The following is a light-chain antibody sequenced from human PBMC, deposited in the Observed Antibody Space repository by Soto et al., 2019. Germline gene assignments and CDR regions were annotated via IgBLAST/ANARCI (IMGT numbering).Light chain of an antibody. CDR3: AAWDDSLSADV. J-gene: IGLJ1*01. V-gene: IGLV2-18*01. Sequence: QSVLTQPPSVSGSPGQSVIISCTGTSSDVGTYNRVSWYQQPPGTAPKLMIFEVNNRPAGVPDRFSDSKSGTSASLAISGLRSEDEADYYCAAWDDSLSADVFGTGTKLTVL. CDR1: SSDVGTYNR. CDR2: EVN.